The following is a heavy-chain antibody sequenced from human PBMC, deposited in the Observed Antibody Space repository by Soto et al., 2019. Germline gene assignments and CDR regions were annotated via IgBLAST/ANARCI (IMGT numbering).Heavy chain of an antibody. V-gene: IGHV3-30-3*01. CDR3: ATDYSRGAGY. Sequence: PGGSLRLSCAASGFTFSNYALHWVRQAPGKGLEWVAVISYDGSNKYYADSAKGRFTISRDNSKNTLYLQMNSLRPEDTALYYCATDYSRGAGYWGQGTRVTAPQ. CDR2: ISYDGSNK. D-gene: IGHD6-13*01. CDR1: GFTFSNYA. J-gene: IGHJ4*02.